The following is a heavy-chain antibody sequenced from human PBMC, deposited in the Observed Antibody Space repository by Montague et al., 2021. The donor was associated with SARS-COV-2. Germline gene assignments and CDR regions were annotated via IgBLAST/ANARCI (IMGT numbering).Heavy chain of an antibody. J-gene: IGHJ4*02. Sequence: SETLSLTCTVSGGSISSYYRSWIRQPPGKGLEWIGYIYYSGSTNYNPSLKSRVTISVDTSKNQFSLKLTSVTAADTAAYYCARGRDGYYHRSALFDYWGQGTLVTVSS. V-gene: IGHV4-59*01. CDR2: IYYSGST. CDR1: GGSISSYY. D-gene: IGHD3-22*01. CDR3: ARGRDGYYHRSALFDY.